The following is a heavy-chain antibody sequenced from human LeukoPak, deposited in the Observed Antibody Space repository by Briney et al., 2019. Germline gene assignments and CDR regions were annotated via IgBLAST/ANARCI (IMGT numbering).Heavy chain of an antibody. CDR3: AKGCGGDCYSGYFQH. D-gene: IGHD2-21*01. Sequence: GGSLRLSCAASGSTFSSYAMSWVRQAPGKGLEWVSTLSGSGGGTYYADSVKGRFTISRDNSKNTLYLQMNSLRAEDTAVYYCAKGCGGDCYSGYFQHWGQGTLVTVSS. J-gene: IGHJ1*01. V-gene: IGHV3-23*01. CDR2: LSGSGGGT. CDR1: GSTFSSYA.